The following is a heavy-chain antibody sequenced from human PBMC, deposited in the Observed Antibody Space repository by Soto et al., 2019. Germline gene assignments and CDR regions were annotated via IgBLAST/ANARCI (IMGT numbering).Heavy chain of an antibody. CDR3: ARVWHIVVVPAAKPGFDDAFDI. J-gene: IGHJ3*02. V-gene: IGHV1-69*13. D-gene: IGHD2-2*01. CDR2: IIPIFGTA. Sequence: SVKVSCKASGGTFSSYAISWVRQAPGQGLEWMGGIIPIFGTANYAQKFQGRVTITADESRSTAYMELSSLRSEDTAVYYCARVWHIVVVPAAKPGFDDAFDIWGQGTLVTVSS. CDR1: GGTFSSYA.